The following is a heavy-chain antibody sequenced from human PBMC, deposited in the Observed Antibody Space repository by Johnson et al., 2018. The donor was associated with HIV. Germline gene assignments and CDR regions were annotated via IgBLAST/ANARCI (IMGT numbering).Heavy chain of an antibody. CDR1: GFTFSSYA. CDR3: ARDDGDAFDI. CDR2: ISYDGSNK. V-gene: IGHV3-30*04. D-gene: IGHD5-24*01. J-gene: IGHJ3*02. Sequence: QVQLVESGGGLVKPGGSLRLSCTASGFTFSSYAMHWVRQAPGKGLEWVAVISYDGSNKYYADSVKGRFTISRDNSKNTLYLQMNSLRAEDTAVYYCARDDGDAFDIWGQGTMVTVSS.